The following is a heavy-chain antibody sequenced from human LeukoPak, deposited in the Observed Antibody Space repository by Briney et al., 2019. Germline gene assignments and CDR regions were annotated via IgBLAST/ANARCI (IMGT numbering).Heavy chain of an antibody. D-gene: IGHD3-16*02. CDR1: GDSFSGTNVA. Sequence: SQTLSLTCAISGDSFSGTNVAWNWIRQSPSGGLEWLGRTIYRSEWHHDYAVSMKGRITISPDTSRNQFSLQLNSVTPEDTAVYYCATYRFDYWGQGTLVTVSA. CDR2: TIYRSEWHH. V-gene: IGHV6-1*01. J-gene: IGHJ4*02. CDR3: ATYRFDY.